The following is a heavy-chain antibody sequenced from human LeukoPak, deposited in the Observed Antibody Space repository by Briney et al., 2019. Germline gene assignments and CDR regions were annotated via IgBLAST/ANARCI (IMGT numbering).Heavy chain of an antibody. Sequence: GGSLRLSCAASGFTFSTYWMHWVRQAPGKGLVWVSRISSDGSITGYADSVKGRFTISRDNAKNTLYLQMNSLRAEDTAVYYCARRLNYYLDYWGQGTLVTVSS. V-gene: IGHV3-74*01. D-gene: IGHD3-10*01. CDR3: ARRLNYYLDY. CDR2: ISSDGSIT. CDR1: GFTFSTYW. J-gene: IGHJ4*02.